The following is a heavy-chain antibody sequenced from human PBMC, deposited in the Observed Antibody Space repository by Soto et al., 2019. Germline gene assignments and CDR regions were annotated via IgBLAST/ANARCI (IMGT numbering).Heavy chain of an antibody. V-gene: IGHV3-21*01. Sequence: GGSLRLSCAASGFTFSIYAVAWVRQAPGKGLEWVSSISSTTNYIYYADSMKGRFTVSRDNAKNSVYLEMNSLSAEDTALYYCARESEDLTSNFDYWGQGTLVTVSS. CDR2: ISSTTNYI. CDR1: GFTFSIYA. J-gene: IGHJ4*02. CDR3: ARESEDLTSNFDY.